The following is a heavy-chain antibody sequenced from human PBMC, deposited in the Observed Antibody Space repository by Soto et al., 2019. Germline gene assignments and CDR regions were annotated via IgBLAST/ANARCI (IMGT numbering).Heavy chain of an antibody. D-gene: IGHD3-22*01. CDR2: ISYDGSNK. CDR1: GFTFSSYG. V-gene: IGHV3-30*18. Sequence: GSLRLSCAASGFTFSSYGIHWVRQAPGKGLEWVALISYDGSNKYYADSVKGRFTISRDNSKNTLYLQMNSLRAEDTAMYYCAKDPPYYYDSSGYYGPFDYWGQGTLVTVSS. CDR3: AKDPPYYYDSSGYYGPFDY. J-gene: IGHJ4*02.